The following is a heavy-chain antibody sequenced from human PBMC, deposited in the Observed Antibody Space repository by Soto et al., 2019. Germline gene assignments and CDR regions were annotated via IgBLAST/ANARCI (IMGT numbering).Heavy chain of an antibody. J-gene: IGHJ6*02. D-gene: IGHD2-2*01. V-gene: IGHV3-30*18. CDR3: VKEGRGSTTSCSRCYGLDV. Sequence: QVQLVESGGGVVQPGRSLRLSCAASGFTFSNYGMHWVRQASGKGLEWVAALSHDETNKFYADSVKGRFTISRDNSKNTLYLEMLSLRAEDTAVYYCVKEGRGSTTSCSRCYGLDVWGQGTTVTVSS. CDR2: LSHDETNK. CDR1: GFTFSNYG.